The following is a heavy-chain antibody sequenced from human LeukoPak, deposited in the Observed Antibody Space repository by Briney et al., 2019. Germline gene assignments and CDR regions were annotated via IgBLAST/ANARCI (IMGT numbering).Heavy chain of an antibody. V-gene: IGHV1-69*04. D-gene: IGHD4-17*01. Sequence: ASVKVSCKASGGTFSSYAISWVRQAPGQGLEWMGRIIPILGIANYAQKFQGRVTIAADKSTSTAYMELSSLRSEDTAVYYCARDPNDYGDYGEGSVFDYWGQGALVTVSS. J-gene: IGHJ4*02. CDR1: GGTFSSYA. CDR2: IIPILGIA. CDR3: ARDPNDYGDYGEGSVFDY.